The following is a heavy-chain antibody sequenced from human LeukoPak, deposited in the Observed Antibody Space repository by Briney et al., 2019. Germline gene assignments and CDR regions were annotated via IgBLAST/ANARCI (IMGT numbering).Heavy chain of an antibody. CDR3: AREIRLRYAP. Sequence: PSETLSLTCAVYGGSFSGYYWSWIRQPPGKGLEWIGEINHSGSTNYNPSLKSRVTISVDTSKNQFSLKLSSVTAADTAVYYCAREIRLRYAPWGQGTLVTVSS. CDR1: GGSFSGYY. CDR2: INHSGST. D-gene: IGHD3-9*01. V-gene: IGHV4-34*01. J-gene: IGHJ5*02.